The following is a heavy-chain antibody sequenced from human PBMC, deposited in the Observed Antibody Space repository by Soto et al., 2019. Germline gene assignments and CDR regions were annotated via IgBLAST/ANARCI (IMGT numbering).Heavy chain of an antibody. Sequence: GASVKVSCKASGYTFTSYYMHWVRQAPGQGLEWMGIINPSGGSTSYAQKFQGRVTMTRDTSTSTVYMELSSLRSEDTAVYYCALSPHCSSTSCYAFDVWGQGTTVTVSS. CDR2: INPSGGST. CDR3: ALSPHCSSTSCYAFDV. CDR1: GYTFTSYY. V-gene: IGHV1-46*01. D-gene: IGHD2-2*01. J-gene: IGHJ6*02.